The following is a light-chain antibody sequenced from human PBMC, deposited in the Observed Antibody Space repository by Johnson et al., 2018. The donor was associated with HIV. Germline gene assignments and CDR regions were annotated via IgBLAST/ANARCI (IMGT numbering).Light chain of an antibody. CDR3: AAWDDSLNGYV. CDR2: ENN. V-gene: IGLV1-51*02. CDR1: TYNIGNNY. J-gene: IGLJ1*01. Sequence: QSVLTQPPSVSAAPGQKVSISCSGSTYNIGNNYVSWYQQLPGTAPKLLIYENNKRPSGIPDRFSGSKSGTSASLAISGLQSEDEAEYTCAAWDDSLNGYVFGTGTRVTVL.